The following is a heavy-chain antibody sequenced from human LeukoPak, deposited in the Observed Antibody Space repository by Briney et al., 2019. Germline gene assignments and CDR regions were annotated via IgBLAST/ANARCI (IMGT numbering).Heavy chain of an antibody. CDR2: INHSGST. V-gene: IGHV4-34*01. J-gene: IGHJ6*03. D-gene: IGHD6-25*01. Sequence: SETLSLTCAVYGGSFTGYNWNWIRQTPGKGLEWIGEINHSGSTNYNPSLKSRVTISIDTSKNQFSLKLSSVTAADTALYYCGRRRAGYDNGWGTYYRFYMDVWGKGTTVTISS. CDR3: GRRRAGYDNGWGTYYRFYMDV. CDR1: GGSFTGYN.